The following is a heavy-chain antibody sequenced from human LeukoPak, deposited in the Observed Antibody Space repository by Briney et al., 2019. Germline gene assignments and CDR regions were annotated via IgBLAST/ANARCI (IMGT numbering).Heavy chain of an antibody. CDR3: ARDLSHSVSSWYEGPMDV. V-gene: IGHV3-30*04. CDR1: GLTFSSYA. D-gene: IGHD6-13*01. J-gene: IGHJ6*03. Sequence: SGGSLRLSCAASGLTFSSYAMHWVRQAPGKGLEWVAVISYDGSNKYYADSVKGRFTISRDNSKNTLYLQMNSLRAEDTAVYYCARDLSHSVSSWYEGPMDVWGKGTTVTVSS. CDR2: ISYDGSNK.